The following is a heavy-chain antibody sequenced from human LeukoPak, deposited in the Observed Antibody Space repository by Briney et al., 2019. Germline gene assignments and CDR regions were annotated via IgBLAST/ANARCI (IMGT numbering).Heavy chain of an antibody. Sequence: SETLSLTCTVSGGSISTSNYYWGWIRQPPGKGLEWIGNIFYSGSTYYSPSLKSRVTISLDTSRNQFSLKLTSVTAADTAVYYCARLPLLDRYCSSTSCYYYYYMDVWGKGTTVTISS. J-gene: IGHJ6*03. CDR2: IFYSGST. CDR1: GGSISTSNYY. V-gene: IGHV4-39*07. CDR3: ARLPLLDRYCSSTSCYYYYYMDV. D-gene: IGHD2-2*01.